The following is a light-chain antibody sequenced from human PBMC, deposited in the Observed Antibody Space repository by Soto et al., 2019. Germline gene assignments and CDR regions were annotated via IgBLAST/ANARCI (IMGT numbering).Light chain of an antibody. CDR2: AAS. CDR1: QSISSY. CDR3: QQSYSTPYT. Sequence: DIQMTQSPSSLSASVGDRVTITCRASQSISSYLNWYQQKPGKAPKLLIYAASSLQSGVPSRFSGSGSGTDFTLTIRSMQTEDFANYYCQQSYSTPYTVGQGTKVDSK. V-gene: IGKV1-39*01. J-gene: IGKJ2*01.